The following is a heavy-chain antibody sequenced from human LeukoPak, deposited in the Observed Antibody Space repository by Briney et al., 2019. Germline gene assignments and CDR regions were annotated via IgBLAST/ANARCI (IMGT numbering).Heavy chain of an antibody. CDR3: AKGGIAAAGTSLLDY. Sequence: GGSLRLSCAASGFTFSSYGMHWVRQAPGKGLEWVAVISYDGSNKYYADSVKGRFTISRDNSKNTLYLQMNSLRAEDTAVYYCAKGGIAAAGTSLLDYWGQGTLVTVSS. J-gene: IGHJ4*02. D-gene: IGHD6-13*01. CDR1: GFTFSSYG. CDR2: ISYDGSNK. V-gene: IGHV3-30*18.